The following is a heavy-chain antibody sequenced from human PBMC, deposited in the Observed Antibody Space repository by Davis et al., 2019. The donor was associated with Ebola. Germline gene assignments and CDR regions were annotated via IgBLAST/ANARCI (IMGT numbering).Heavy chain of an antibody. CDR3: ARRRGSRGSYYGFFDY. J-gene: IGHJ4*02. Sequence: ASVKVSCKASGYTFTGYYMHWVRQAPGQGLEWMGWINPNSGGTNYAQKFQGRVTMTRDTSISTAYMELSRLRSDDTAVYYCARRRGSRGSYYGFFDYWGQGTLVTVSS. CDR2: INPNSGGT. CDR1: GYTFTGYY. V-gene: IGHV1-2*02. D-gene: IGHD1-26*01.